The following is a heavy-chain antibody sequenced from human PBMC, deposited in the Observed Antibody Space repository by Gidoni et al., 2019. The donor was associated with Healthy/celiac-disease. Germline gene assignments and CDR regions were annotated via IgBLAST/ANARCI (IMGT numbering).Heavy chain of an antibody. CDR2: IKQDGSDK. Sequence: EVQLVESGGGLVQPGGSLRLSCVASGFTFSSYWMSWVRQAPGKGLEWVANIKQDGSDKYYVDSVKGRFTISRDNAKNSLYLQMNSLRAEDTAVYYCARDDKLDYYMDVWGKGTTVTVSS. CDR1: GFTFSSYW. J-gene: IGHJ6*03. D-gene: IGHD3-22*01. V-gene: IGHV3-7*01. CDR3: ARDDKLDYYMDV.